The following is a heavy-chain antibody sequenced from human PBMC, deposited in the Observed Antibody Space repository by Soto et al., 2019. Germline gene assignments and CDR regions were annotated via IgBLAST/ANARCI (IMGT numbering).Heavy chain of an antibody. J-gene: IGHJ4*02. D-gene: IGHD3-16*01. CDR2: IWYDGSNK. CDR1: GFTFSSYG. Sequence: QVQLVESGGGVVQPGRSLRLSCAASGFTFSSYGMHWVRQAPGKGLEWVAVIWYDGSNKYYADSVKGRFTISRDNSKNTLYLQMNSLRAEDTAVYYCAREGITGVDLSFVYWGQGTLVTVS. V-gene: IGHV3-33*01. CDR3: AREGITGVDLSFVY.